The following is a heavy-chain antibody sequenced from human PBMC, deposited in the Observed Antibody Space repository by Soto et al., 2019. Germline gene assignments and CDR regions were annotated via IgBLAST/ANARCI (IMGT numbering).Heavy chain of an antibody. V-gene: IGHV4-39*01. CDR3: AKIKLHVDTAMVLVGYYYYMDV. D-gene: IGHD5-18*01. J-gene: IGHJ6*03. Sequence: SETMSLTCTVSGGSISSSSYYWGWIRQPPGKGLEWIGSIYYSGSTYYNPPLKSRVTISVDTSKHQFSLKLSSVTAADTAVYYCAKIKLHVDTAMVLVGYYYYMDVWGKGTTVTVSS. CDR2: IYYSGST. CDR1: GGSISSSSYY.